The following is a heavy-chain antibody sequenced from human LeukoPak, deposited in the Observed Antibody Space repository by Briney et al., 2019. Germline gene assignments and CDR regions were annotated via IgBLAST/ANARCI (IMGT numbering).Heavy chain of an antibody. J-gene: IGHJ4*02. CDR3: ARVPIPPYSSSWYQPFDY. CDR2: ISAYNGNT. CDR1: GYTFTSYD. V-gene: IGHV1-18*01. Sequence: ASVKVSCKASGYTFTSYDISRVRQAPGQGLEWMGWISAYNGNTNYAQKLQGRVTMTTDTSTSTAYMELRSLRSDDSAVYFCARVPIPPYSSSWYQPFDYWGQGALVSDSS. D-gene: IGHD6-13*01.